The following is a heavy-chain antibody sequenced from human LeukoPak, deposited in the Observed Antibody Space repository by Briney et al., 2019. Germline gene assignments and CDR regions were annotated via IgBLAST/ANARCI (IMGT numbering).Heavy chain of an antibody. J-gene: IGHJ5*02. CDR2: INPNSGGT. CDR3: AREMQWLENWFDP. V-gene: IGHV1-2*06. Sequence: ASVKVSCKASGYTFTSYDINWVRQATGQGLEWMGRINPNSGGTNYAQKFQGRVTMTRDTSISTAYMELSRLRSDDTAVYYCAREMQWLENWFDPWGQGTLVTVSS. D-gene: IGHD6-19*01. CDR1: GYTFTSYD.